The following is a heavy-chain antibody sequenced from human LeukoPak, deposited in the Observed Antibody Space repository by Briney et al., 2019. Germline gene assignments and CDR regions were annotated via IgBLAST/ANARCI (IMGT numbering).Heavy chain of an antibody. CDR3: ARVKYTVTGYYFDY. CDR1: GYTFTSYD. V-gene: IGHV1-8*03. CDR2: MNPNSGNT. D-gene: IGHD4-17*01. Sequence: ASVKVSCKASGYTFTSYDINWVRQATGQGLEWMGWMNPNSGNTGYAQKFQGRVTITRNTSISTAYMELSSLRSEDTAVYYCARVKYTVTGYYFDYWGQGTLVTVSS. J-gene: IGHJ4*02.